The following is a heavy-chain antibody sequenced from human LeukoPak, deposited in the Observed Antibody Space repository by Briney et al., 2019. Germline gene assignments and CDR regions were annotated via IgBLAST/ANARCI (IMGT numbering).Heavy chain of an antibody. CDR1: GGSFSGYY. V-gene: IGHV4-34*01. CDR3: SRSGSSGYSYYFDY. J-gene: IGHJ4*02. Sequence: SETLSLTCAVYGGSFSGYYWSWIRQPPGKGLEWIGEINHSGSTNYNPSLKSRVTISVDTSKNQFSLKLSSVTAADTAVYYCSRSGSSGYSYYFDYWGQGTLVTVSS. CDR2: INHSGST. D-gene: IGHD3-22*01.